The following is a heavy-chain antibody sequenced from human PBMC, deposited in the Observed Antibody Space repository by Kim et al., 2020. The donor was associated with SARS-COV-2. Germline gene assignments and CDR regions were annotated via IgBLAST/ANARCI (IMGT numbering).Heavy chain of an antibody. D-gene: IGHD3-22*01. CDR1: GYTFTGYY. CDR2: INPNSGGT. CDR3: ARAPIPFYDSSGYYPFVDY. V-gene: IGHV1-2*06. Sequence: ASVKVSCKASGYTFTGYYMHWVRQAPGQGLEWMGRINPNSGGTNYAQKFQGRVTMTRDTSISTAYMELSRLRSDDTAVYYCARAPIPFYDSSGYYPFVDYWGQGTLVTVSS. J-gene: IGHJ4*02.